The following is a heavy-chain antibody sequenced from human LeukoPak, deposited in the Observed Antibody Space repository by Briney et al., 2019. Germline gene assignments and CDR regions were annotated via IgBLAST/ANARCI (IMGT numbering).Heavy chain of an antibody. V-gene: IGHV4-4*07. D-gene: IGHD4-17*01. CDR3: ARGEDGTGDYRPTYFDS. J-gene: IGHJ4*02. CDR2: IYTSGST. Sequence: SETLSLTCTVSGGSISNYYWSWIRQPAGKGLEWIGRIYTSGSTNYNPSLKSRVTMSVDTSKNQFSLKLSSVTAADTAVYYCARGEDGTGDYRPTYFDSWGQGTLVTVSS. CDR1: GGSISNYY.